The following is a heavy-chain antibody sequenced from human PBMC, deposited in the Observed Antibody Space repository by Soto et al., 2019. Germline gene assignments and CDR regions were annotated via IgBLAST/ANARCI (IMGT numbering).Heavy chain of an antibody. CDR2: ISPRSTFR. Sequence: GGSLRLSCATSGFSISDSYMSWIRQAPGKGLEWISYISPRSTFRDYADSLKGRFTISRDSVKNSVYLQMNNLTAVDTGVYYCARGGGGGLFDPWGQGSLVTVSS. V-gene: IGHV3-11*06. CDR1: GFSISDSY. J-gene: IGHJ5*02. D-gene: IGHD2-21*01. CDR3: ARGGGGGLFDP.